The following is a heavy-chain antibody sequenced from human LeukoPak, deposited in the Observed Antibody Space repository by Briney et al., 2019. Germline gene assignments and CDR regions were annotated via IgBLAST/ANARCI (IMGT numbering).Heavy chain of an antibody. CDR3: ARGLWFGESYYFDY. V-gene: IGHV3-48*01. D-gene: IGHD3-10*01. CDR1: GFIFAGYT. Sequence: GGSLRLSCAGSGFIFAGYTMNWVRQAPGKGLQWPAYISPSGGNTLYADSVKGRFTISRDNSKNTLYLQMNSLRAEDTAVYYCARGLWFGESYYFDYWGQGTLVTVSS. J-gene: IGHJ4*02. CDR2: ISPSGGNT.